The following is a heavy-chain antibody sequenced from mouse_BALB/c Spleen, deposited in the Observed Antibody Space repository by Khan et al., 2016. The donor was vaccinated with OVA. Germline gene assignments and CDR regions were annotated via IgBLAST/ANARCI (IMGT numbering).Heavy chain of an antibody. CDR2: INTYTGEP. J-gene: IGHJ1*01. Sequence: QIQLVQSGPELKKPGETVKISCKASGYTFTNYGMNWVKQAPGKGLKWMGWINTYTGEPTYADDFKGRFDLSLETSVSTAYLQINNLKNEDTATXFCARSNSYWYFDVWGAGTTVTVSS. CDR3: ARSNSYWYFDV. V-gene: IGHV9-3-1*01. CDR1: GYTFTNYG. D-gene: IGHD4-1*02.